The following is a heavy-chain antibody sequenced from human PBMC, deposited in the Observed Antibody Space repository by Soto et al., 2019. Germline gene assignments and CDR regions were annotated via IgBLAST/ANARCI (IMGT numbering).Heavy chain of an antibody. V-gene: IGHV3-30-3*01. Sequence: GGSLRLSCAASGFTFHSFTMHWVRQTPGKGLEWVALISYDGSNEYYADSVKGRFTISRDNSKSTLYLQMNSLRTDDTALYYCARDPRETTYYLDYWGQGTLVTVSS. CDR1: GFTFHSFT. CDR2: ISYDGSNE. J-gene: IGHJ4*02. CDR3: ARDPRETTYYLDY. D-gene: IGHD1-1*01.